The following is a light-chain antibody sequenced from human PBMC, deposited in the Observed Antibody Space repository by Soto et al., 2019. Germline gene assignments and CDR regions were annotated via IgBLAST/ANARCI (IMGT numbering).Light chain of an antibody. J-gene: IGKJ1*01. CDR3: QQSYNTPRT. V-gene: IGKV1-39*01. CDR1: QSINTY. CDR2: AAS. Sequence: DLQMTQSPSSLSASVGDRVTITCRASQSINTYLNWYQQKLGKAPELLIYAASSLQSGVPSRFSGSGSGTDFTLTISSLQPEDFATYYCQQSYNTPRTFGQGTKVEIK.